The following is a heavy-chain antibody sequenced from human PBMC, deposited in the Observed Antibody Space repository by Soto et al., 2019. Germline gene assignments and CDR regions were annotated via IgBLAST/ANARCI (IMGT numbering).Heavy chain of an antibody. D-gene: IGHD3-16*01. CDR1: GYIFTNYG. CDR2: IRAYNGHT. CDR3: VRGDGGCFEH. V-gene: IGHV1-18*01. Sequence: QVQLVQSGVEVKKPGASVKVSCKAMGYIFTNYGLIWVRQAPGEGPEWLGWIRAYNGHTKYAPKVQDRVTLTPDTSATTAYLELRSLRPDGAAVYYCVRGDGGCFEHWGQGTLVLVSS. J-gene: IGHJ4*02.